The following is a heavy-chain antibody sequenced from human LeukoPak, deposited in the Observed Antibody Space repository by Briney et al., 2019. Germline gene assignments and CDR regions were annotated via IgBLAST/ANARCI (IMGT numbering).Heavy chain of an antibody. CDR3: AKPSSGWHSGFY. V-gene: IGHV3-23*01. CDR1: GFTFSSYA. CDR2: ISGSGGST. D-gene: IGHD6-19*01. Sequence: GGSLRLSCAASGFTFSSYAMSRVRQAPGKGLEWVSDISGSGGSTFYADSVKGRFTISRDNSKNTLDLQMNSLRAEDTAVYYCAKPSSGWHSGFYWGQGTLVTVSS. J-gene: IGHJ4*02.